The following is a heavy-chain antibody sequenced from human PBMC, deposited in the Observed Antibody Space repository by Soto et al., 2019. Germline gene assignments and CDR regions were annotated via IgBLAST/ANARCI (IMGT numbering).Heavy chain of an antibody. D-gene: IGHD6-6*01. CDR2: IYYSGST. CDR3: AREGAAPYYYYGMDV. CDR1: GGSISSGGYF. V-gene: IGHV4-31*03. Sequence: QVQLQESGPGLVKPSQTLSLTCTVSGGSISSGGYFWSWIRQHPGKGLEWIGFIYYSGSTYYNPSLKSRVTISVDTSKTPFSLKLSSVAAADTAVYYCAREGAAPYYYYGMDVWGQGTTVTVSS. J-gene: IGHJ6*02.